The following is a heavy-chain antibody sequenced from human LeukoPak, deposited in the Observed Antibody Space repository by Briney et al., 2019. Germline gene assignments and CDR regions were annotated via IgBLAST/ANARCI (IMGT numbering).Heavy chain of an antibody. CDR3: ARGGAALVRGSPGGMDV. D-gene: IGHD3-10*01. J-gene: IGHJ6*02. V-gene: IGHV4-59*08. CDR2: IFYSGST. CDR1: GGSINTYY. Sequence: SETLSLTCAVSGGSINTYYWSWIRQPPGKGLEWIGNIFYSGSTNYNPSLKSRVTISVDTPKNQFSLKLTSVTAADTAVYYCARGGAALVRGSPGGMDVWGQGTTVAVSS.